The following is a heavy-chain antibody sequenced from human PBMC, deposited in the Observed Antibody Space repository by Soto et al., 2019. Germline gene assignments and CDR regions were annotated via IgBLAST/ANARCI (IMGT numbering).Heavy chain of an antibody. CDR3: AKGHTVPSYYYYYGMDV. CDR1: GFTFSSYA. J-gene: IGHJ6*02. D-gene: IGHD4-17*01. Sequence: PGGSLRLSCAASGFTFSSYAMSWVRQAPGKGLEWVSAISGSGGSTYYADSVKGRFTISRDNSKNTLYLQMNSLRAEDTAVYYCAKGHTVPSYYYYYGMDVWGQGTTVTVSS. V-gene: IGHV3-23*01. CDR2: ISGSGGST.